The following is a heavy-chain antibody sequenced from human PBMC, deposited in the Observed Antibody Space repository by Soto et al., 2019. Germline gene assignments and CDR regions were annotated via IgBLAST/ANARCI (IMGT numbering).Heavy chain of an antibody. J-gene: IGHJ4*02. CDR1: GFTFSSYA. D-gene: IGHD1-1*01. CDR3: ARDAGNDGSLDY. CDR2: ISYDGSNK. V-gene: IGHV3-30-3*01. Sequence: GGSLRLSCAASGFTFSSYAMHWVRQAPGKGLEWVAVISYDGSNKYYADSVKGRFTISRDNSKNTLYLQMNSLRAEDTAVYYCARDAGNDGSLDYWGQGTLVTVSS.